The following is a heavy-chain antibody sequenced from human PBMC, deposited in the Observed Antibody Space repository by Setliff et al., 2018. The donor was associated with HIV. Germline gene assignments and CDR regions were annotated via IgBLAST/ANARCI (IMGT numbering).Heavy chain of an antibody. J-gene: IGHJ4*02. V-gene: IGHV4-34*01. CDR3: ARSMGAFDY. Sequence: PSETLSLTCAVYGRSLSGYYWSWIRQPPGKGLEWIGEINRSGSTNYNPSLKSRVTISINTSKNQFSLELSSVTAADTAVYYCARSMGAFDYWGPGALVTVSS. CDR2: INRSGST. CDR1: GRSLSGYY. D-gene: IGHD1-26*01.